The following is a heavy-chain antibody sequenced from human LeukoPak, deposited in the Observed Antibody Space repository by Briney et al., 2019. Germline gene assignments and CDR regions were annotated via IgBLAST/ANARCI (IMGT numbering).Heavy chain of an antibody. D-gene: IGHD3-22*01. V-gene: IGHV1-2*02. CDR1: GYPFNGYY. CDR2: VNPNNGDT. J-gene: IGHJ5*02. CDR3: ARDLADDFDSSAINWFDP. Sequence: GSVKVSCKASGYPFNGYYLHWVRQAPGQGLEWMGWVNPNNGDTNYAEKFEARVTMTRDTSINTAYMELTSLRSEDTAVYYCARDLADDFDSSAINWFDPWGPGNLVTVSS.